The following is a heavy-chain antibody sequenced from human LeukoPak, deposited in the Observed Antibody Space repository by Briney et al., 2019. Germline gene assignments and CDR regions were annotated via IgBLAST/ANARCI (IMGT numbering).Heavy chain of an antibody. CDR1: GGIFSSYA. CDR2: IIPIFGTA. J-gene: IGHJ4*02. D-gene: IGHD3-22*01. CDR3: ARDRDYYDSSGWGSYFDY. V-gene: IGHV1-69*05. Sequence: SVKVSCKASGGIFSSYAISWVRQAPGQGLEWMGGIIPIFGTANYAQKFQGRVTITTDESTSTAYMELSSLRSEDTAVYYCARDRDYYDSSGWGSYFDYWGQGTLVTVSS.